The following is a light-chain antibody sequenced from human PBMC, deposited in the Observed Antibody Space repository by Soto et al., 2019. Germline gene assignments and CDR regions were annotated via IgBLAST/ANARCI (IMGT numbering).Light chain of an antibody. CDR2: EVT. CDR1: SSDVGAHDF. CDR3: NSYTLSKTVI. Sequence: QSALTQPASVSGSPGQSMTISCSGTSSDVGAHDFVSWYQHHPDKAPKVIIFEVTKRPSGVSDRFSGSKTGNTASLTISGLQAEDEADYYCNSYTLSKTVIFGGGTKLTVL. J-gene: IGLJ2*01. V-gene: IGLV2-14*01.